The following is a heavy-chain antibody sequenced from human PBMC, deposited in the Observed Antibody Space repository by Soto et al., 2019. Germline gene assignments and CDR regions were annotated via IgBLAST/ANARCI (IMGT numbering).Heavy chain of an antibody. D-gene: IGHD3-3*01. CDR2: TRNKANRYTT. V-gene: IGHV3-72*01. Sequence: LRLSCAASGFSFSDHYMDWVRQAPGKGLEWVARTRNKANRYTTEYAASVKGRFTISRDDSKNSLYLQMNSLQTEDTAVYYCGRVGDYNFWSGADYCGEGTLVTXSS. J-gene: IGHJ4*02. CDR3: GRVGDYNFWSGADY. CDR1: GFSFSDHY.